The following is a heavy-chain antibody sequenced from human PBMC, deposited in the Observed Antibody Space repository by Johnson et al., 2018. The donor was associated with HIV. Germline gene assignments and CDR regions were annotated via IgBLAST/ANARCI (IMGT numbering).Heavy chain of an antibody. V-gene: IGHV3-74*02. CDR1: GFTFSNYW. Sequence: EVQLVESGGGVVQPGRSLRLSCAASGFTFSNYWMHWVRQVPGKGLEWVSRIYSDGTSTTYADSVKGRFTISRDNAKNTLYLQLNSLRAEDTAVYYCARGKKQWLDEDAFDIWGQGTMVTVSS. D-gene: IGHD6-19*01. CDR2: IYSDGTST. CDR3: ARGKKQWLDEDAFDI. J-gene: IGHJ3*02.